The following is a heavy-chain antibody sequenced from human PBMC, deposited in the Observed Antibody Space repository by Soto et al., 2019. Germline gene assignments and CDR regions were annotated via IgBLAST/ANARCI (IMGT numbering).Heavy chain of an antibody. Sequence: GGSLRLSCAASGCRCGSYGLSWVRQAPGKGLEWVSTISGSDGKTFYADSVKGRFSISRDTSQSTLYLQMNSLRADDTAMYYCARWSYLDYWGQGTRVTVSS. D-gene: IGHD3-3*01. CDR3: ARWSYLDY. V-gene: IGHV3-23*01. CDR1: GCRCGSYG. J-gene: IGHJ4*02. CDR2: ISGSDGKT.